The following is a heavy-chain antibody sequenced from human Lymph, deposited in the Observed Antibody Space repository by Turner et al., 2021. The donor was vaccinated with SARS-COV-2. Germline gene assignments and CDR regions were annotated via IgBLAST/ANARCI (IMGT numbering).Heavy chain of an antibody. CDR2: IDSGGTT. CDR3: ARDLGNYGMDV. CDR1: GIIVSRNY. Sequence: EVQLVDTGGGLILPGGSLRLSCAASGIIVSRNYMNWVRQAPGKGLEWVSVIDSGGTTDYADSVKGRFTISRDNSKNTLYLQMNSLRVEDTAGYYWARDLGNYGMDVWGQGTTVTVSS. V-gene: IGHV3-53*02. J-gene: IGHJ6*02. D-gene: IGHD2-15*01.